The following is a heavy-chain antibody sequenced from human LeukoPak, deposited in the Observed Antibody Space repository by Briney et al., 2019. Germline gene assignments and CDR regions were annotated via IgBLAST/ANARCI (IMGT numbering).Heavy chain of an antibody. CDR2: INHSGST. CDR1: GGSFSGYY. Sequence: SETLSPTCAVYGGSFSGYYWSWIRQPPGKGLEWIGEINHSGSTNYNPSLKSRVTISVDTSKNQFSLKLSSVTAADTAVYYCAGYDILTGYYIWGQGTLVTVSS. CDR3: AGYDILTGYYI. J-gene: IGHJ4*02. V-gene: IGHV4-34*01. D-gene: IGHD3-9*01.